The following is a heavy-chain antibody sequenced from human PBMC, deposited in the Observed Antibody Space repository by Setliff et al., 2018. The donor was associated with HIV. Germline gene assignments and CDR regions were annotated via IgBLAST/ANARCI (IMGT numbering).Heavy chain of an antibody. Sequence: GGSLRLSCAGSGFTFSNYWMHWVRQAPGKGLVWVSRMNSDGSCTRYADSVKGRFTSSRENAKNTLYLQMNSLRAEDTAVYYCARDLSHGSGLGAFDMWRQGTMVTVSS. D-gene: IGHD3-10*01. V-gene: IGHV3-74*01. CDR2: MNSDGSCT. CDR1: GFTFSNYW. CDR3: ARDLSHGSGLGAFDM. J-gene: IGHJ3*02.